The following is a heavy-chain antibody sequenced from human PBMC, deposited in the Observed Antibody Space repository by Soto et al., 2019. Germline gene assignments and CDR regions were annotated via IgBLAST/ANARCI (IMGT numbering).Heavy chain of an antibody. J-gene: IGHJ4*02. CDR2: IYSTGTT. CDR1: GFTVGNNY. CDR3: AKDGRGSGSHYNSFVD. Sequence: EVQLVESGGGLIQPGGSLKLSCAASGFTVGNNYMSWVRQAPGKGLEWVSLIYSTGTTKYADSVKGRFTVSRDNAKNTLYLQMNSLRAEDTAVYYWAKDGRGSGSHYNSFVDWGQGTLVTVSS. D-gene: IGHD3-10*01. V-gene: IGHV3-53*01.